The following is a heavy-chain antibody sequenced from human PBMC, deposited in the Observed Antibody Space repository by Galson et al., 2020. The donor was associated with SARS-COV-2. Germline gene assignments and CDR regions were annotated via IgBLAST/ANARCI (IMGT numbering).Heavy chain of an antibody. CDR2: ISAYNGNT. CDR3: ARDLRAGKHYYDSSGYYSFSQLFDY. J-gene: IGHJ4*02. D-gene: IGHD3-22*01. Sequence: ASVKVSCKASGYTFTSYGISWVRQAPGQGLEWMGWISAYNGNTNYEQKLQGRVTMTTDTSTSTAYMELRSLRSDDTAVYYCARDLRAGKHYYDSSGYYSFSQLFDYWGQGTLVTVSS. CDR1: GYTFTSYG. V-gene: IGHV1-18*01.